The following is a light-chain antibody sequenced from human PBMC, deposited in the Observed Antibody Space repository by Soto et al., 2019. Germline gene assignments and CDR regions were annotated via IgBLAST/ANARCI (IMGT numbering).Light chain of an antibody. Sequence: DIQLTQSPSSVSASVGDTINITCRASQDIEKWLAWYQQKPGRAPKVLIYAASHLESGVPSRFSGSGSGTEFSLTISSLQTEDFATYFCHQPGTFPFTFGPGTKVDIK. CDR2: AAS. J-gene: IGKJ3*01. CDR3: HQPGTFPFT. CDR1: QDIEKW. V-gene: IGKV1-12*01.